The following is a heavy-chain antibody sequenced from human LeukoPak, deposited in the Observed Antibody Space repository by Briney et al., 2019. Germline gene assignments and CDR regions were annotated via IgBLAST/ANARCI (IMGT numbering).Heavy chain of an antibody. V-gene: IGHV4-59*08. J-gene: IGHJ4*02. Sequence: PSETLSLTCTVFGGSLSSYYWVWVRQPPGKGLEWIGLIYSSGSIKYNPSLKSRLTISLDTSKNQISLKLTSVTAADTAIYYCARQFEFWSQGTLVTVSS. CDR2: IYSSGSI. CDR3: ARQFEF. CDR1: GGSLSSYY.